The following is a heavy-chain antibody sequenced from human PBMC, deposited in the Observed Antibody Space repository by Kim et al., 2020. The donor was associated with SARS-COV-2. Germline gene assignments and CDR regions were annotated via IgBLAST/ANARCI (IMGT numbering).Heavy chain of an antibody. V-gene: IGHV4-39*07. J-gene: IGHJ4*01. CDR3: ARDWGIAAAGNPYFDY. D-gene: IGHD6-13*01. Sequence: SETLSLTCTVSGGSISSSSYYWGWIRQPPGKGLEWIGSIYYSGSTYYNPSLKSRVTISVDTSKNQFSLKLSSVTAADTAVYYCARDWGIAAAGNPYFDY. CDR1: GGSISSSSYY. CDR2: IYYSGST.